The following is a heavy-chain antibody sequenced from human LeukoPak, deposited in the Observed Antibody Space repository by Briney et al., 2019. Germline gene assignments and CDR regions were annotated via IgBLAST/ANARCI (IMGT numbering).Heavy chain of an antibody. V-gene: IGHV4-34*01. D-gene: IGHD3-9*01. J-gene: IGHJ3*02. CDR2: INHSGST. CDR1: GGSFSGYY. Sequence: SETQSLTCAVYGGSFSGYYWSWIRQPPGKGLEWIGEINHSGSTNYNPSLKSRVTISVDTSKNQFSLKLSSVTAADTAVYYCARGAPVYDILTGYYQSPAFDIWGQGTMVTVSS. CDR3: ARGAPVYDILTGYYQSPAFDI.